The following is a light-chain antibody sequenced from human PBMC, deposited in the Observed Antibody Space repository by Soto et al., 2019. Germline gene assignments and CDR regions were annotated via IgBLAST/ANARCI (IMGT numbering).Light chain of an antibody. V-gene: IGKV1-5*03. CDR2: KAS. Sequence: DIQMTQSPSTLSGSVGDIVTITCRASQTISSWVSWYQQKPGKAPKLLIYKASTLKSGVPSRFSGSVSGIEFTLTIMKVEHFDVTIYYGEHYNIYADAFGQGTKV. CDR3: EHYNIYADA. J-gene: IGKJ1*01. CDR1: QTISSW.